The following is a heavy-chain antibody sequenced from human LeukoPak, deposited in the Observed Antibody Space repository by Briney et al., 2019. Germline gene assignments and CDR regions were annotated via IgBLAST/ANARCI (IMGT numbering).Heavy chain of an antibody. CDR2: IYTSGST. CDR1: GGSISSGSYY. V-gene: IGHV4-61*02. J-gene: IGHJ3*02. D-gene: IGHD3-22*01. Sequence: SETLSLTCTVSGGSISSGSYYWSWIRQPARKGLEWIGRIYTSGSTNYNPSLKSRVTISVDTSKNQFSLKLSSVTAADTAVYYCAREGAYYYDSSGYFVDAFDIWGQGTMVTVSS. CDR3: AREGAYYYDSSGYFVDAFDI.